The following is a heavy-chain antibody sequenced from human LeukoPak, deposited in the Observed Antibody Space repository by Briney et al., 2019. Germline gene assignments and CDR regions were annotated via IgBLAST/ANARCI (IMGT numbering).Heavy chain of an antibody. CDR2: TKQDESEK. CDR3: ARTSYSSGWSPFDY. V-gene: IGHV3-7*01. J-gene: IGHJ4*02. CDR1: GFSLSSYW. D-gene: IGHD6-19*01. Sequence: GGSLRLSCAASGFSLSSYWMSWVRQAPGKGLEWLANTKQDESEKDYVDSVKGRFTISRDNSKNTLYLQMNSLRADDTAMYYCARTSYSSGWSPFDYWGQGTLVTVSS.